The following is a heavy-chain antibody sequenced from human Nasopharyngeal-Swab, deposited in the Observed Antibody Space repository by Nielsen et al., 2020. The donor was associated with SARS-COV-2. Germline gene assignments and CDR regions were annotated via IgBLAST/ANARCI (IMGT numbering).Heavy chain of an antibody. J-gene: IGHJ4*02. CDR2: MNPNSGNT. CDR1: GSTFPSYE. D-gene: IGHD1-14*01. V-gene: IGHV1-8*01. Sequence: ASLKVSCKASGSTFPSYEINWVRQATGQGLEWMGWMNPNSGNTGYAQKFQGRVTMTRNTSISTAYMELSSLRSEDTAVYYCARGRTLGRDFDYWGQGTLVTVSS. CDR3: ARGRTLGRDFDY.